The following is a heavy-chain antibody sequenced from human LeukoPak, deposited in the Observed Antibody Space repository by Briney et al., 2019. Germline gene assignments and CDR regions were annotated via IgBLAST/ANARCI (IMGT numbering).Heavy chain of an antibody. D-gene: IGHD2-2*01. V-gene: IGHV3-30*04. CDR1: GFNFDNFA. J-gene: IGHJ3*02. CDR3: ARADIVVVPSHAFDI. Sequence: PGGSLRLSCVVYGFNFDNFAMHWVRQPLCKGLEWVAVISHDGRTKYYADSMKGRITISRDNSKNTLFLQMNNLRSEDTAVYYCARADIVVVPSHAFDIWGQGTMVTVSS. CDR2: ISHDGRTK.